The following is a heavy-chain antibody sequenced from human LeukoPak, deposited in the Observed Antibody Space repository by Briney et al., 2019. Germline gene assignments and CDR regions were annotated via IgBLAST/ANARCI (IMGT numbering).Heavy chain of an antibody. CDR3: AKEGYRYGYAIDY. V-gene: IGHV3-23*01. Sequence: GGSLRLPCAASGFTFSTYAMSWVRQAPGKGLEWVSAISGSGGSTYYADSVKGRFTISRDNSKNTLYLQMNSLRAEDTAVYYCAKEGYRYGYAIDYWGQGTLVTVSS. D-gene: IGHD5-18*01. J-gene: IGHJ4*02. CDR1: GFTFSTYA. CDR2: ISGSGGST.